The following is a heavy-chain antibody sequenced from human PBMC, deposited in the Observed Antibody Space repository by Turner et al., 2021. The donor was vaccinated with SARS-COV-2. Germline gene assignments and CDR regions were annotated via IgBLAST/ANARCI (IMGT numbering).Heavy chain of an antibody. CDR3: ARDPRAGIDY. D-gene: IGHD3-10*01. CDR2: VTYSGST. Sequence: QVPLQQWGAGLLKPSETLSLTCGVDGGSFIGYHWTWVRQPPGTGLQWIGEVTYSGSTNYNPSLRGRLTISVDMSKNHFSLNLISVTAADTAMYYCARDPRAGIDYWGQGTLVTVSS. CDR1: GGSFIGYH. J-gene: IGHJ4*02. V-gene: IGHV4-34*01.